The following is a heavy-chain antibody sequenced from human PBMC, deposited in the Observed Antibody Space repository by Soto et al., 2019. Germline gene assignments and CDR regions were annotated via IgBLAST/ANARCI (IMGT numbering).Heavy chain of an antibody. J-gene: IGHJ4*02. V-gene: IGHV1-69*13. CDR3: ARGSVLRYFDWLSSPFDY. CDR1: GGTFSSYA. Sequence: SVKVSCKASGGTFSSYAISWVRQAPGQWLEWMGGIIPIFGTANYAQKFQGRVTITADESTSTAYMELSSLRSEDTAVYYCARGSVLRYFDWLSSPFDYWGQGTLVTVSS. CDR2: IIPIFGTA. D-gene: IGHD3-9*01.